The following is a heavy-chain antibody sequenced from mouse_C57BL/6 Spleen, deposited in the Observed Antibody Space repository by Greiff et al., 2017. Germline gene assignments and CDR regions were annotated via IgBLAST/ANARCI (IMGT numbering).Heavy chain of an antibody. J-gene: IGHJ3*01. CDR2: IDPSARYT. CDR1: GYTFTSYW. Sequence: QLQQPGAELVRPGTLVKLSCKASGYTFTSYWMHWVKPRPGQGLEWIGVIDPSARYTNYNQKFKGKATLTVDTASSTDYMQPSSLTSEDSAVYYCAIHSSGDVGWFAYWGQGTLVTVSA. V-gene: IGHV1-59*01. CDR3: AIHSSGDVGWFAY. D-gene: IGHD3-2*02.